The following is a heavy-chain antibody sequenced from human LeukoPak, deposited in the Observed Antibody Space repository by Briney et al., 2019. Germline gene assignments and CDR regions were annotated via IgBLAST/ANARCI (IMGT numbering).Heavy chain of an antibody. CDR1: GFTFSDYY. CDR2: ISSGNTT. J-gene: IGHJ3*02. V-gene: IGHV3-11*01. Sequence: GGSLRLSCAASGFTFSDYYMSWIRQAPGKGLEWVSYISSGNTTYYGDSVKGRFTISRDNAKNSLYLQMNSLRVEDTAVYYCVRVGRAIAAAGFGAFDIWGQGTMVTISS. CDR3: VRVGRAIAAAGFGAFDI. D-gene: IGHD6-13*01.